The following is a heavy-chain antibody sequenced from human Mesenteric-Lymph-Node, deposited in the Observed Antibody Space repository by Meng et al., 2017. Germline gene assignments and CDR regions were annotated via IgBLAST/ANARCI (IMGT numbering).Heavy chain of an antibody. Sequence: ASVKVSCKASGYTFTSYYMHWVRQAPGQGLEWMGIVNPSDGNTTCAQKFQGRVTMTRDTSTSTVYMELSSLRSEDTALYYCARDLTFYYGSASSYWGQGTLVTVSS. V-gene: IGHV1-46*01. J-gene: IGHJ4*02. CDR2: VNPSDGNT. D-gene: IGHD3-10*01. CDR3: ARDLTFYYGSASSY. CDR1: GYTFTSYY.